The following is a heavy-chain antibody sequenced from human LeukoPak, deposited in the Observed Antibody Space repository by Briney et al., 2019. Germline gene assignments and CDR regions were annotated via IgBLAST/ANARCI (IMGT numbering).Heavy chain of an antibody. J-gene: IGHJ4*02. CDR1: GGSISSYY. V-gene: IGHV4-59*08. CDR2: IYYSGST. D-gene: IGHD6-19*01. Sequence: SETLSLTCTVSGGSISSYYWSWIRQPPGKGLEWIGYIYYSGSTNYNPSLKSRVTISVDTSKNQFSLKLSSVTAADTAVYYCASSVSGWSLFDYWGQGTLVTVSS. CDR3: ASSVSGWSLFDY.